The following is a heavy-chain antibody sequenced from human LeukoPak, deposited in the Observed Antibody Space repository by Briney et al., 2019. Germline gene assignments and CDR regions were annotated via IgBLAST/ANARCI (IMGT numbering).Heavy chain of an antibody. CDR1: GFTFSSYS. CDR2: ISSSSTI. Sequence: GGSLRLSCAASGFTFSSYSMNWVRQAPGKGLEWVSYISSSSTIYYADSVKGRFTISRDNAKNSLYLQMNSLRAEDTAVYYCARDQSYYDILTVWGQGTLVTVSS. J-gene: IGHJ4*02. CDR3: ARDQSYYDILTV. V-gene: IGHV3-48*04. D-gene: IGHD3-9*01.